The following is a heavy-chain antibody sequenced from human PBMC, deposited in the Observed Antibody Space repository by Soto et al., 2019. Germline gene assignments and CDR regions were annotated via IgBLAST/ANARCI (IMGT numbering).Heavy chain of an antibody. Sequence: ASVKVSCKSSGYSFISHSITWVRQAPGQGLEWMGRISAYNGNTNYAQKLQGRVTMTTDTSTSTAYMELRGLKSDDTAVYYCARGAFCGGAPGCRDMDVWGQGTTVTVSS. D-gene: IGHD2-21*01. CDR3: ARGAFCGGAPGCRDMDV. V-gene: IGHV1-18*01. CDR1: GYSFISHS. CDR2: ISAYNGNT. J-gene: IGHJ6*02.